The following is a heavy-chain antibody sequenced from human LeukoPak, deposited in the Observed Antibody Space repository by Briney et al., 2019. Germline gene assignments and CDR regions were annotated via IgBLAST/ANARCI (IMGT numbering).Heavy chain of an antibody. CDR3: ARVLDYFDSSGYSVDALDI. V-gene: IGHV3-72*01. D-gene: IGHD3-22*01. Sequence: GGSLRHSCAASGFIFSDYFMEWVRQAPGKGLEWVGRIRRKANSYSTSYAASVKGRFTISRDDSKNSLYLQMNSLKSEDTAVYSCARVLDYFDSSGYSVDALDIWGRGTLVTVAS. CDR1: GFIFSDYF. J-gene: IGHJ3*02. CDR2: IRRKANSYST.